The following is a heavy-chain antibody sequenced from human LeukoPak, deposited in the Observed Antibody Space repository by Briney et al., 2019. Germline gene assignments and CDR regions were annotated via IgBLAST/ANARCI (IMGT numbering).Heavy chain of an antibody. CDR3: AREQCSGGSCSYYFDY. D-gene: IGHD2-15*01. CDR2: INPNSGGT. CDR1: GYTFTGYY. Sequence: ASVKVSCKASGYTFTGYYMHWVRQAPGQGLEWMGRINPNSGGTNYAQKFQGRVTMTRDTSISTAYMELSRLRSDDTAVYYCAREQCSGGSCSYYFDYWGQGTLVTVSS. J-gene: IGHJ4*02. V-gene: IGHV1-2*06.